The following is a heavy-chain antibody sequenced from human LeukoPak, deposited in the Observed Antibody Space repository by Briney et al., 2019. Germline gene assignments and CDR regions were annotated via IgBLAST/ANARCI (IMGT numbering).Heavy chain of an antibody. CDR2: ISNNGGYT. CDR3: AKVTSGWFN. D-gene: IGHD6-19*01. Sequence: GGSLRLSCAASGFTFSSYAMSWVRQAPGKGLEWVSAISNNGGYTYYADSVKGRFTISRDNSKNTLYLQMNSLRAEDTAVYYCAKVTSGWFNWGQGTLVTVSS. CDR1: GFTFSSYA. J-gene: IGHJ4*02. V-gene: IGHV3-23*01.